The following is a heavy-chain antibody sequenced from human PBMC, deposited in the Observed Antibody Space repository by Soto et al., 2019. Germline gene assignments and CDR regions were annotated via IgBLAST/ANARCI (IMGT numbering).Heavy chain of an antibody. CDR1: GYSFTTYW. J-gene: IGHJ6*02. CDR3: ARHGDMDV. Sequence: RGSLKISCKGSGYSFTTYWISWVRQMPGKGLEWMGKIDPSDSYTNYSPSFQGHVTISADKSISTAYLQWSSLKASDTAIYYCARHGDMDVWGQGTTVTVSS. V-gene: IGHV5-10-1*01. CDR2: IDPSDSYT.